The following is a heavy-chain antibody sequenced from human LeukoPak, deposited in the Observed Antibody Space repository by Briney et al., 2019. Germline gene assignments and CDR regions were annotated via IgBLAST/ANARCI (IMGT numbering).Heavy chain of an antibody. J-gene: IGHJ4*02. CDR3: ARGGEMATTTGVYFDY. Sequence: GGSLRLSCAASEFTFSNYALHWVRQAPGRGLEWVAVISSDGSDKYCADSVKGRFTISRDNSKNTLYLQMNSLRAEDTAVYYCARGGEMATTTGVYFDYWGQGTLVTVSS. V-gene: IGHV3-30*04. D-gene: IGHD5-24*01. CDR1: EFTFSNYA. CDR2: ISSDGSDK.